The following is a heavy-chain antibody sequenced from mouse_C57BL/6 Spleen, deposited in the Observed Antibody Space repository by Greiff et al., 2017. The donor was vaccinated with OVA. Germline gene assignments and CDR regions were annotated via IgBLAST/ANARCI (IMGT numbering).Heavy chain of an antibody. CDR1: GYTFTSYW. J-gene: IGHJ1*03. CDR3: SRGGGAGCFDD. D-gene: IGHD3-3*01. Sequence: QVQLQQPGAELVKPGASVKLSCKASGYTFTSYWMHWVKQRPGQGLEWIGMIHPNSGSTNYNEKFKSKATLTVDKSSSTAYMQLSSLTSEDSAVXFCSRGGGAGCFDDWGTGTTVTVSS. V-gene: IGHV1-64*01. CDR2: IHPNSGST.